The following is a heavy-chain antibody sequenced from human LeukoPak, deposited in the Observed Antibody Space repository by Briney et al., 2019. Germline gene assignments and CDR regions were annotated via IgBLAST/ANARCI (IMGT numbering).Heavy chain of an antibody. J-gene: IGHJ4*02. CDR1: GVSFSGYY. CDR3: ARGPRGSGSYYIY. V-gene: IGHV4-34*01. Sequence: SETLSLTCAVYGVSFSGYYWNWLRQPPGKGLEWIGEINPSGSTNYNPSLKSRVAISVDTSKNQFSLKLSSVTAADTAVYYCARGPRGSGSYYIYWSQGSLVTVSS. CDR2: INPSGST. D-gene: IGHD3-10*01.